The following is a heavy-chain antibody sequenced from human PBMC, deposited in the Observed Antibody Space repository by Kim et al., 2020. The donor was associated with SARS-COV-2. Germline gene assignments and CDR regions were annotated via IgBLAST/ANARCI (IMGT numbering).Heavy chain of an antibody. Sequence: SPSLESRVTIPRDTSNNQFSLRLTSVTAADTAVYYCARRACSGSACYQDYWGQGTLVTVSS. J-gene: IGHJ4*02. CDR3: ARRACSGSACYQDY. D-gene: IGHD2-15*01. V-gene: IGHV4-59*08.